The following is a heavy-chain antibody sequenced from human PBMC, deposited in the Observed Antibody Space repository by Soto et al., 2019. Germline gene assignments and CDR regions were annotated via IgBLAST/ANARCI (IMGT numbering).Heavy chain of an antibody. J-gene: IGHJ2*01. D-gene: IGHD4-17*01. CDR2: IIPIFGTA. V-gene: IGHV1-69*13. CDR3: ASYATVPTARIWYFDL. CDR1: RGTFSIYA. Sequence: PVNLTCKASRGTFSIYAISRGRPATGQRAEWMGGIIPIFGTANYAQKFQGRVTITADESTSTAYMELSSLRSEDTAVYYCASYATVPTARIWYFDLWGRGTLVTVSS.